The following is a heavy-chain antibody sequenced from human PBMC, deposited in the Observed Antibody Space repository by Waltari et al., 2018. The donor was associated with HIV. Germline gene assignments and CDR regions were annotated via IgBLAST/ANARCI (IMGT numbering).Heavy chain of an antibody. CDR2: MSTKSGNT. Sequence: QVQLVQSGAEVKKPGASVKVSCKASGYTFTSFDIILVRQATGHGLEWMGWMSTKSGNTGYAQKFQGRITMTRDTPTGKAYMELSSLRSEDTAVYYGARGQNWGASYWYFDLWGRGTLVTVSS. CDR3: ARGQNWGASYWYFDL. CDR1: GYTFTSFD. J-gene: IGHJ2*01. V-gene: IGHV1-8*01. D-gene: IGHD7-27*01.